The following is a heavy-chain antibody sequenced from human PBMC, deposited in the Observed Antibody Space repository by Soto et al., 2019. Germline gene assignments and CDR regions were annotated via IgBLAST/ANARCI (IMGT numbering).Heavy chain of an antibody. V-gene: IGHV2-5*01. Sequence: SGAPLVNPTQTITLTCTFSGFSLSTSGVGVSCNRQPPGKALEWLALIYWNDDKRYSPSLKSRLTITKDTSKSQVVLTMTNMDPVDTATYYCAHPSSSWYYYYGMDVWGQGTTVTVSS. CDR3: AHPSSSWYYYYGMDV. D-gene: IGHD6-13*01. J-gene: IGHJ6*02. CDR1: GFSLSTSGVG. CDR2: IYWNDDK.